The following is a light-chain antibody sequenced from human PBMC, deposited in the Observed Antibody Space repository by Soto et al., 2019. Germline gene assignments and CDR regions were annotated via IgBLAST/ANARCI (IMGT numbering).Light chain of an antibody. CDR2: LNSDGSH. J-gene: IGLJ2*01. CDR1: SGHSSYA. V-gene: IGLV4-69*01. Sequence: QLVLTQSPSASASLGASVKLTCTLSSGHSSYAIAWHQQQPEKGPRYLMYLNSDGSHSKGDGIPDRFSGSSSGAERYLTISSLQSDDEADYYCQTWGTGTVVFGGGTKLTVL. CDR3: QTWGTGTVV.